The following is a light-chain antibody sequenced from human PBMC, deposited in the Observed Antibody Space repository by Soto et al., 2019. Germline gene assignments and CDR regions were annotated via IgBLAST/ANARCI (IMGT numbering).Light chain of an antibody. Sequence: EVVMRQSPATLDASPGEGATLSCRASQGIADTLAWYQHKPGQTPRLLVYDTSTRATGVPTRFSGSRSGAEFTLTIICLQSEDFAVDYCHPYNHRPLTFSGGNKVEIK. CDR1: QGIADT. CDR2: DTS. V-gene: IGKV3-15*01. CDR3: HPYNHRPLT. J-gene: IGKJ4*01.